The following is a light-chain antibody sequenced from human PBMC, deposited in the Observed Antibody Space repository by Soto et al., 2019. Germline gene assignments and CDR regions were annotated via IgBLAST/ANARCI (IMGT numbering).Light chain of an antibody. CDR2: DAS. V-gene: IGKV3-11*01. CDR1: QSVSSY. CDR3: QQRSNWPLYT. Sequence: EILMTQSPVTLSVSPGERATLSCRASQSVSSYLAWYQQKRGQAPRLLIYDASNRATGIPARFSGSGSGTDFTLTISSLEPEDFAVYYCQQRSNWPLYTFGQGTKLEIK. J-gene: IGKJ2*01.